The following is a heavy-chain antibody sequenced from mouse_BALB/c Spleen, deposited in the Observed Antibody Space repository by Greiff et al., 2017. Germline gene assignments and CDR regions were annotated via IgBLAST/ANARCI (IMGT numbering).Heavy chain of an antibody. V-gene: IGHV7-1*02. CDR1: GFTFSDFY. CDR3: ARDEGYYGSRYWYFDV. Sequence: DVKLVESGGGLVQPGGSLRLSCATSGFTFSDFYMEWVRQPPGKRLEWIAASRNKANDYTTEYSASVKGRFIVSRDTSQSILYLQMNALRAEDTAIYYCARDEGYYGSRYWYFDVWGAGTTVTVSS. J-gene: IGHJ1*01. D-gene: IGHD1-1*01. CDR2: SRNKANDYTT.